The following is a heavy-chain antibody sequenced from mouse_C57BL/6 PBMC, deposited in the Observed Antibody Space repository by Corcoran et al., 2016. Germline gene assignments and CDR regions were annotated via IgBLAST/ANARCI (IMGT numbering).Heavy chain of an antibody. CDR3: ARSSFNYDYDRVFDY. J-gene: IGHJ2*01. Sequence: QVTLKESGPGILQSSQTLSLTCSFSGFSLSTSGMGVSWIRQPSGKGLEWLAHIYWDDDKRYNPSLKSRLTISKDTSRNQVFLKITSVDTADTATYYCARSSFNYDYDRVFDYWGQGTTLTVSS. V-gene: IGHV8-12*01. D-gene: IGHD2-4*01. CDR1: GFSLSTSGMG. CDR2: IYWDDDK.